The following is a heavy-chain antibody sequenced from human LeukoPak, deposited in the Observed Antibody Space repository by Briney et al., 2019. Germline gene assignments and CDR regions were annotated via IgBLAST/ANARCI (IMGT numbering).Heavy chain of an antibody. Sequence: GGYLRLYCAASGFTFSTYRMNWVRQAPGQGLEGVSYISSSGSTIDYADSVKGRFTISRANTKNSLYLHRKSLNAEAVDLYYCGKFRRCVGWLPDNDAFDIWGQGTMVTVSS. CDR3: GKFRRCVGWLPDNDAFDI. CDR1: GFTFSTYR. D-gene: IGHD3-9*01. CDR2: ISSSGSTI. J-gene: IGHJ3*02. V-gene: IGHV3-48*03.